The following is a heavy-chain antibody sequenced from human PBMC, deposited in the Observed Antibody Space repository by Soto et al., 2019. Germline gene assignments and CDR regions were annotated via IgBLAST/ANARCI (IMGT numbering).Heavy chain of an antibody. CDR3: ARGGALDGTSPPFNH. CDR2: INANSGDT. V-gene: IGHV1-2*02. J-gene: IGHJ4*02. D-gene: IGHD6-19*01. CDR1: GYTFSCHY. Sequence: ASVKVSCKASGYTFSCHYMHWIRQAPGQGPEWLGWINANSGDTDRAPKFQDRLTMTRDTSISTVYMELSRLRSDDTAVYYCARGGALDGTSPPFNHWGQGTLVTVSS.